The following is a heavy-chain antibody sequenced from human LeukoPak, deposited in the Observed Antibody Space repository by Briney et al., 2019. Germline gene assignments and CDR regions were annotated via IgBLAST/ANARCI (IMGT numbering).Heavy chain of an antibody. CDR1: GFTFSSYG. Sequence: PGGSLRLSCAASGFTFSSYGMNWVRQAPGKGLECISCNRSGSKYIYYADSLKGRFTISRDDAQNSLYLQMNSLRAEDTAVYYCARDLSGYGWYHYYAMDVWGKGTTVTVSS. J-gene: IGHJ6*04. V-gene: IGHV3-21*01. CDR2: NRSGSKYI. CDR3: ARDLSGYGWYHYYAMDV. D-gene: IGHD5-12*01.